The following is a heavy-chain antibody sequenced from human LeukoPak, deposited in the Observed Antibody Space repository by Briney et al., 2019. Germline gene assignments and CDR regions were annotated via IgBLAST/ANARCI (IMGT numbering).Heavy chain of an antibody. J-gene: IGHJ5*02. CDR3: AILAVADHWFDP. V-gene: IGHV1-46*01. Sequence: ASVKVSCKASGYTFTSYYMHWVRQAPGQGLEWMGIINPSGFSTTYGRKFQGRVTMTRDTSTSTVYMELSSLRSEDTAVYYCAILAVADHWFDPWGQGTLVTVSS. D-gene: IGHD6-19*01. CDR2: INPSGFST. CDR1: GYTFTSYY.